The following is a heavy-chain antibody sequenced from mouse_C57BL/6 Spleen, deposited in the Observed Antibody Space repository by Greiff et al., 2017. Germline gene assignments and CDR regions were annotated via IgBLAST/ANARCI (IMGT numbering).Heavy chain of an antibody. CDR3: AEGPHYYGSSYVYAMDY. CDR1: GFTFSDYG. D-gene: IGHD1-1*01. V-gene: IGHV5-17*01. J-gene: IGHJ4*01. Sequence: EVQLVESGGGLVKPGGSLKLSCAASGFTFSDYGMHWVRQAPEKGLEWVAYISSGSSTIYYADTVKGRFTISRDNAKNTLFLQMTHLRSEDTAMYYCAEGPHYYGSSYVYAMDYWGQGTSVTVSS. CDR2: ISSGSSTI.